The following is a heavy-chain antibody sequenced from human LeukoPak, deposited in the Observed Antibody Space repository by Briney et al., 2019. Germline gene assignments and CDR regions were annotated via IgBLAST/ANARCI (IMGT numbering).Heavy chain of an antibody. CDR2: IYYSGST. D-gene: IGHD3-10*01. Sequence: SETLSLTCTVSGGSISSYYWSWIRQPPGKGLEWIGYIYYSGSTNYSPSLKSRVTISVDTSKNQFSLKLSSVTAADTAVYYCARQDYGSGSYFLDYWGQGTLVTVSS. V-gene: IGHV4-59*08. CDR1: GGSISSYY. CDR3: ARQDYGSGSYFLDY. J-gene: IGHJ4*02.